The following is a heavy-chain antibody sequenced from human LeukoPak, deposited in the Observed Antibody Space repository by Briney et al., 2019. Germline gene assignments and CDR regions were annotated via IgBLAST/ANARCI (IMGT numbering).Heavy chain of an antibody. V-gene: IGHV1-69*06. Sequence: GASVKVSCKASGGTFSSYAISWVRQAPGQGLERMGGIIPIFGTANYAQKFQGRVTITADKSTSTAYMELRSLRSDDTAVFYCARDGHRMYYYESNDYRFDSWGQGTLVTVSS. CDR2: IIPIFGTA. D-gene: IGHD3-22*01. J-gene: IGHJ4*02. CDR3: ARDGHRMYYYESNDYRFDS. CDR1: GGTFSSYA.